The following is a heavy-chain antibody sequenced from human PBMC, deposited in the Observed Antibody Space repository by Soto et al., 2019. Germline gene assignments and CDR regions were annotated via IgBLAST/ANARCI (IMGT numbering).Heavy chain of an antibody. D-gene: IGHD1-26*01. CDR3: AKWTYYFYGLDV. CDR1: GLTFSNYW. Sequence: GGSLRLSCISSGLTFSNYWMPWVRQAPGKGLEWVANIKQDGSKRHYADSVKGRFTISRDNAKNSLYLQMDSLRAEDTAVYYCAKWTYYFYGLDVWGQGTTVTVSS. V-gene: IGHV3-7*03. J-gene: IGHJ6*02. CDR2: IKQDGSKR.